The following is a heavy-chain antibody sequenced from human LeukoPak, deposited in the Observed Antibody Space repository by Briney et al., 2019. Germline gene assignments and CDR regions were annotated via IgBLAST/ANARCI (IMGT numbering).Heavy chain of an antibody. CDR3: TRVNYAAFDY. CDR1: GFTFSNAW. J-gene: IGHJ4*02. D-gene: IGHD3-16*01. Sequence: PGGSLRLSCAASGFTFSNAWMSWVRQAPGKGLEWVGLIKSKTDGGTTDYAAPVKGRFTISRDDSRNTLYLQMNSLKTEDTAVYYCTRVNYAAFDYWGQGTLVTVSS. CDR2: IKSKTDGGTT. V-gene: IGHV3-15*01.